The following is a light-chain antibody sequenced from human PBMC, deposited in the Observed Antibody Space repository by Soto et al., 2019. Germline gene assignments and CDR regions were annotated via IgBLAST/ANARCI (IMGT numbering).Light chain of an antibody. V-gene: IGLV1-51*01. CDR2: DNN. Sequence: QSVLTQPPSVSAAPGQKVTISCSGSSSNIGSNYVSWYQQLPGTAPKLLIYDNNKRPSGIPDRFSGSKSGTSATLGITGLQTGDEADYYCGTWDSSLSAGWVFGGGTKLTVL. CDR1: SSNIGSNY. CDR3: GTWDSSLSAGWV. J-gene: IGLJ3*02.